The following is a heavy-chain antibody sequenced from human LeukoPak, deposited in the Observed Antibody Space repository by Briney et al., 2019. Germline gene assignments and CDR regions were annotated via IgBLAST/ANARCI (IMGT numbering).Heavy chain of an antibody. CDR1: GYTFTSYG. V-gene: IGHV1-2*02. CDR2: INPNSGGT. CDR3: ARESSGSFKDDAFDI. Sequence: GASVKVSCKASGYTFTSYGISWVRQAPGQGLEWMGWINPNSGGTNYAQKFQGRVTMTRDTSNSTAYMELSRLRSDDTAVYYCARESSGSFKDDAFDIWGQGTMVTVSS. D-gene: IGHD1-26*01. J-gene: IGHJ3*02.